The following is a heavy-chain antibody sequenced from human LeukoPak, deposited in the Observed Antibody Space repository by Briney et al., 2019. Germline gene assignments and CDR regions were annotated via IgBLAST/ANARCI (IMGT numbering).Heavy chain of an antibody. CDR2: ISAYNGNT. V-gene: IGHV1-18*04. Sequence: GASVKVSCKASGYTFTSYGISWVRQAPGQGLEWMGWISAYNGNTNYAQKLQGRVTMTTDTSTSTAYMELRSLRSDDTAVYYCARDFCSSNSCYTGYFDYWGQGTLVTVSS. D-gene: IGHD2-2*02. J-gene: IGHJ4*02. CDR3: ARDFCSSNSCYTGYFDY. CDR1: GYTFTSYG.